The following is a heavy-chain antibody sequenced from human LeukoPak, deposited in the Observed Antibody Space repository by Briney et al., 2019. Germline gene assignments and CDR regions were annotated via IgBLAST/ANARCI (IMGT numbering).Heavy chain of an antibody. V-gene: IGHV4-38-2*02. CDR2: IYHSGRT. CDR1: GYSISSGYY. CDR3: ARTPKVLLWFGESYGWFDP. D-gene: IGHD3-10*01. Sequence: SETLSLTWTVSGYSISSGYYWGWIRQPPGKGLEWIGSIYHSGRTYYNPSLKSRVTISVDTSKNQFSLKLSSVTAADTAVYYCARTPKVLLWFGESYGWFDPWGQGTLVTVSS. J-gene: IGHJ5*02.